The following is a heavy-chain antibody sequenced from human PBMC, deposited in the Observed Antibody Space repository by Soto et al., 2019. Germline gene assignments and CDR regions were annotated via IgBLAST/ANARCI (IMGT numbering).Heavy chain of an antibody. J-gene: IGHJ4*02. CDR3: ARENDYGDYTDY. V-gene: IGHV3-33*01. D-gene: IGHD4-17*01. Sequence: GGSLRLSCAASGFTFSSYGMHWVRQAPGKGLEWVAVIWYDGSNKYYADSVKGRFTISRDNSKNTLYLQMNSLRAEDTAVYYCARENDYGDYTDYWGQGTLVTVS. CDR2: IWYDGSNK. CDR1: GFTFSSYG.